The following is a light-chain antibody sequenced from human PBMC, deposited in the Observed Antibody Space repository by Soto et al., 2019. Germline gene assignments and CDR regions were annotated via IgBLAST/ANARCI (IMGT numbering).Light chain of an antibody. V-gene: IGKV3-15*01. J-gene: IGKJ3*01. CDR2: GAS. Sequence: EIVMTQSPATLSVSLGERATLSCRASHRVSSYLAWYQQKPGQAPRLLIYGASTRATGIPVRFSGSGSGTEFALTISSLESEDFAVYYCQQYNNWPFTFGPGTKVEIK. CDR3: QQYNNWPFT. CDR1: HRVSSY.